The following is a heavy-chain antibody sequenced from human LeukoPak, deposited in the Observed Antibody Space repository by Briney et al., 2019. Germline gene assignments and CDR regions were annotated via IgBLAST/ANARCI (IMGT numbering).Heavy chain of an antibody. CDR3: ARGSLSYYYDSSGYPIWFDP. J-gene: IGHJ5*02. CDR1: GFNFNMFW. Sequence: GGSLRLSCVASGFNFNMFWMSWVRQAPGKGLEWVTNIKQDGSAKFYVGSVRGRFDISRDNARKSVFLQMNSLRVEDTAVYYCARGSLSYYYDSSGYPIWFDPWGQGTLVTVSS. D-gene: IGHD3-22*01. CDR2: IKQDGSAK. V-gene: IGHV3-7*01.